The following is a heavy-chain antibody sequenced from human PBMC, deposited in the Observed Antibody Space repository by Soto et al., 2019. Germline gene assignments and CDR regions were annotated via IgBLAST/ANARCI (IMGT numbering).Heavy chain of an antibody. Sequence: QVQLVQSGAEVKKPGASVKVSCKASGFTFTNYFFPWVRQSPRQGLEWMGIISPYDGSTNYVQSLQLRVTMTTDKYPRTVYMEQSSLRSEATSVYYCARGDGRGSSGFYYYYGRDVWGNGTTVTVSS. V-gene: IGHV1-46*01. J-gene: IGHJ6*04. CDR2: ISPYDGST. D-gene: IGHD1-26*01. CDR3: ARGDGRGSSGFYYYYGRDV. CDR1: GFTFTNYF.